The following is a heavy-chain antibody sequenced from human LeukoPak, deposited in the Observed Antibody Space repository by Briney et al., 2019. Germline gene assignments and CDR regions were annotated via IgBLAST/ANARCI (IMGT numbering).Heavy chain of an antibody. V-gene: IGHV4-4*02. J-gene: IGHJ4*02. Sequence: PSETLSLTCAVSGGSISSSNWWSWVRQPPGKGLEWIGEIYHSGSTNYNPSLKSRVTISVDTSKNQFSLKLSSVTAADTAVYYCARDRTGRNTAQDDYWGQGTLVTVSS. CDR3: ARDRTGRNTAQDDY. CDR2: IYHSGST. CDR1: GGSISSSNW. D-gene: IGHD5-18*01.